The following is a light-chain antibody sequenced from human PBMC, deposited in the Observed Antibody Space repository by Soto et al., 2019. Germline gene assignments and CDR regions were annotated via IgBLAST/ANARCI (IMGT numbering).Light chain of an antibody. Sequence: GLTQSAATLSLSPGERATLSCRASQSVSSYLAWYQQKPGQAPRLLIYGASNRASGIPDRFSGSGSGTDFTLSINGLDPEDLAVYYCQQYGTVLWTFGQGTKVDIK. CDR2: GAS. V-gene: IGKV3-20*01. J-gene: IGKJ1*01. CDR1: QSVSSY. CDR3: QQYGTVLWT.